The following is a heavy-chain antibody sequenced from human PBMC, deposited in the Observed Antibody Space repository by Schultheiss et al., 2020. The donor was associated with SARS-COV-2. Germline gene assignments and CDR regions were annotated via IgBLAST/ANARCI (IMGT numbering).Heavy chain of an antibody. V-gene: IGHV4-34*01. CDR3: AREKSYGMDV. CDR2: INHSGST. CDR1: GGSISSYY. Sequence: SETLSLTCTVSGGSISSYYWSWIRQPPGKGLEWIGEINHSGSTNYNPSLRSRVTISVDTSKNQFSLKLSSVTAADTAVYYCAREKSYGMDVWGQGTTVTVSS. J-gene: IGHJ6*02.